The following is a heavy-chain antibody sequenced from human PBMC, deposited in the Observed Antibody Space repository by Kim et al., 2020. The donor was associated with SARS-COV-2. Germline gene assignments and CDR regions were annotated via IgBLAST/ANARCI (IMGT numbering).Heavy chain of an antibody. D-gene: IGHD3-22*01. CDR1: GFTFSSYG. V-gene: IGHV3-33*01. J-gene: IGHJ3*02. Sequence: GGSLRLSCAASGFTFSSYGMHWVRQAPGKGLEWVAVIWYDGSNKYYADSVKGRFTISRDNSKNTLYLQMNSLRAEDTAVYYCARVPPGPRMNYYDSSARYGAFDIWGQGTMVTVSS. CDR3: ARVPPGPRMNYYDSSARYGAFDI. CDR2: IWYDGSNK.